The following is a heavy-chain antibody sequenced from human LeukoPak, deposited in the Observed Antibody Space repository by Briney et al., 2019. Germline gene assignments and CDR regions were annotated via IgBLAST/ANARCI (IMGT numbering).Heavy chain of an antibody. CDR3: ARVPLGGNAFDI. CDR1: GGSFSGYY. J-gene: IGHJ3*02. CDR2: INHSGST. Sequence: SETLSLTCAVYGGSFSGYYWSWIRQPPGKGLEWIGEINHSGSTNYNPSLKSRVTISVDTSKNQFSLKLSSVTAADTAVYYCARVPLGGNAFDIWGQGTMVTVSS. V-gene: IGHV4-34*01. D-gene: IGHD2-15*01.